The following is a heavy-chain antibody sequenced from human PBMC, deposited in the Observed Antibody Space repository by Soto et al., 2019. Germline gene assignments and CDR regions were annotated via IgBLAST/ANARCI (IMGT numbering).Heavy chain of an antibody. Sequence: QVQLVESGGGVVQPGRSLRLSCAASGFTFSSYGMHWVRQAPGKGLEWVAVISYDGSNKYYADSVKGRFTISRDNSKNTLYLQMSSLRAEDTAVYYFAIGLSSSSLPKVNWFDPWGQGTLVTVS. CDR2: ISYDGSNK. D-gene: IGHD6-6*01. CDR3: AIGLSSSSLPKVNWFDP. V-gene: IGHV3-30*03. J-gene: IGHJ5*02. CDR1: GFTFSSYG.